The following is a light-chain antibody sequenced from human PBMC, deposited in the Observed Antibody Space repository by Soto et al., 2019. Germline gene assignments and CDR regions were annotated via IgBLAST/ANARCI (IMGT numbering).Light chain of an antibody. J-gene: IGKJ1*01. CDR1: QSVSSDS. CDR2: DAS. Sequence: EIVLTQSPGTLSLSPGERAILSCRASQSVSSDSLAWYRQKPGQAPRLLVYDASSRAPGIPDRFSGSGSGTDFTLTISSLEPEDFAVYYCQQYGSAPRTFGQGTKVEIK. CDR3: QQYGSAPRT. V-gene: IGKV3-20*01.